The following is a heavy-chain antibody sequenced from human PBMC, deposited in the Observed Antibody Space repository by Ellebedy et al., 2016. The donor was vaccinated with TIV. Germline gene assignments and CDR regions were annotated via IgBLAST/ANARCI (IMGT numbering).Heavy chain of an antibody. D-gene: IGHD5-12*01. Sequence: GESLKISCVVSGFTFSSYWMHWVRQAPGKGLVWVSRINRDGGSTNYADSVKGRFTISRDNAKNTVYLHMNSLRADDTAVYYCARGGYDAFYLDYWGQGTLVTVSS. CDR2: INRDGGST. CDR1: GFTFSSYW. J-gene: IGHJ4*02. V-gene: IGHV3-74*01. CDR3: ARGGYDAFYLDY.